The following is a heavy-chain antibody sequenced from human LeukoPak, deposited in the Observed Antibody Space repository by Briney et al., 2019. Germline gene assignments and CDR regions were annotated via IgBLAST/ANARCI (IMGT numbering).Heavy chain of an antibody. D-gene: IGHD1-26*01. Sequence: SGTLSLTCTVSGGSISSYYWSWIRQPPGKGLEWIGYIYYSGSTNYNPSLKSRVTISVDTSKNQFSLKLSSVTAADTAIYFCAREEMPGKFDYWGQGILVTVSS. CDR2: IYYSGST. CDR1: GGSISSYY. CDR3: AREEMPGKFDY. V-gene: IGHV4-59*12. J-gene: IGHJ4*02.